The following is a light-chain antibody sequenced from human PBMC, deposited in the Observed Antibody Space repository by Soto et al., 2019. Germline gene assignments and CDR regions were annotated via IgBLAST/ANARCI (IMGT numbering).Light chain of an antibody. CDR2: VAS. CDR1: QTISSW. CDR3: QQSYITPLT. V-gene: IGKV1-39*01. J-gene: IGKJ4*01. Sequence: DIQMTQSPSTLSASVGDRVTITCRASQTISSWLAWYQQKPGNAPKLLIYVASTLQSGVPSRFSGSGSGTDFTLTISSLQPEDFATYYCQQSYITPLTFGGGTKVDIK.